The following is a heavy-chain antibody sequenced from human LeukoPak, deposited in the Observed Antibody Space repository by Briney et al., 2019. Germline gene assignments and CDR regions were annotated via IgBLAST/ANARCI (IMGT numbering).Heavy chain of an antibody. D-gene: IGHD1-26*01. V-gene: IGHV3-74*01. Sequence: PGGSLRLSCAASGFTFSSYWMHWVRQAPGKGLVWVSRINSDGNSTSYADSVKGRFTISRDNAKNTLYLQMNSLRAEDTAVYYCARVGGSFHWFDPWGQGTLVTVSS. J-gene: IGHJ5*02. CDR2: INSDGNST. CDR1: GFTFSSYW. CDR3: ARVGGSFHWFDP.